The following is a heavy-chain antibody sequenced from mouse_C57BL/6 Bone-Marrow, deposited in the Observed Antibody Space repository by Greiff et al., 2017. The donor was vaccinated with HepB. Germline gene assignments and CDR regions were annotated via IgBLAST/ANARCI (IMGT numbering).Heavy chain of an antibody. CDR1: GYTFTSYW. J-gene: IGHJ2*01. CDR2: IDPSDSYT. V-gene: IGHV1-50*01. Sequence: QVQLQQPGAELVKPGASVKLSCKASGYTFTSYWMQWVKQRPGQGLEWIGEIDPSDSYTNYNQKFKGKATLTVDTSSSTAYMQLSSLTSEDSAVYDCASEGDDGYPYYFDYGGQGTTLTVSS. CDR3: ASEGDDGYPYYFDY. D-gene: IGHD2-3*01.